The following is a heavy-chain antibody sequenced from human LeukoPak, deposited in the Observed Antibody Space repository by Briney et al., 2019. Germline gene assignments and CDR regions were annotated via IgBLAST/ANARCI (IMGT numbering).Heavy chain of an antibody. V-gene: IGHV3-9*03. D-gene: IGHD6-19*01. CDR3: AKDRSSGWYEQYWYFDL. CDR2: ISWNSGSI. CDR1: GFTFDDYA. Sequence: PGGSLRLSCAASGFTFDDYAMHWVRQAPGKGLEWVSGISWNSGSIGYADSVKGRFTISRDNAKNSLYLQMNSLRAEDMALYYCAKDRSSGWYEQYWYFDLWGRGTLVTVSS. J-gene: IGHJ2*01.